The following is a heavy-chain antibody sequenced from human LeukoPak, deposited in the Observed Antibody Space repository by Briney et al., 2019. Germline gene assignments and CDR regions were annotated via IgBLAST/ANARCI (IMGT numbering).Heavy chain of an antibody. Sequence: GESLKISCKGPGYSFSSYWIGWVRQMPGKGPEWMGIIYPGDSETRYSPSFQGQVTISVDKSISTAYLQWSSLKASDTAVYYCARQGRGSDSSAYYGDFWGQGTPVTVSS. CDR3: ARQGRGSDSSAYYGDF. D-gene: IGHD3-22*01. V-gene: IGHV5-51*01. J-gene: IGHJ4*02. CDR1: GYSFSSYW. CDR2: IYPGDSET.